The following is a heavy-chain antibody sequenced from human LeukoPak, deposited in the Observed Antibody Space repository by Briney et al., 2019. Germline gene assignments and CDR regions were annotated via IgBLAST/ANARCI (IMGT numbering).Heavy chain of an antibody. V-gene: IGHV4-59*12. D-gene: IGHD6-13*01. CDR3: ARETYSSSLMFDY. CDR1: GGSISSYY. Sequence: SETLSLTCTVSGGSISSYYWSWIRQPPGKGLEWIGYIYYSGSTNYNPFLKSRVTISVDTSKNQFSLKLSSVTAADTAVYYCARETYSSSLMFDYWGQGTLVTVSS. J-gene: IGHJ4*02. CDR2: IYYSGST.